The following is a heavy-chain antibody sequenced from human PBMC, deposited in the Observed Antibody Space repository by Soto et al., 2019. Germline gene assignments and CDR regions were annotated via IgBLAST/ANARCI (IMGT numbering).Heavy chain of an antibody. CDR1: GFTFKPYN. Sequence: EVQLEESGGALVQPGGSLRLSCAASGFTFKPYNMNWVRKAPGKGLEWVSYIGTSGTPVYYADSVKGRFTIARDNAKKSLFLQTHSLRDEDTALYFCARDPSPDSSGWYYFDYWGQGTLVSVSS. D-gene: IGHD6-19*01. V-gene: IGHV3-48*02. J-gene: IGHJ4*02. CDR3: ARDPSPDSSGWYYFDY. CDR2: IGTSGTPV.